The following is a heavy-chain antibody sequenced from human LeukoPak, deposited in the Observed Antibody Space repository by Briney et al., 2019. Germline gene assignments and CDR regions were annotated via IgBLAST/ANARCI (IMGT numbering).Heavy chain of an antibody. CDR3: ARGGYDILTGYYYYYGMDV. J-gene: IGHJ6*02. Sequence: EASVKVSCKASGYTFTSYGISWVRQAPGQGLEWMGWISAYNGNTNYAQKLQGRVTMTTDTSTSTAYMELRSLRSDDTAVYYCARGGYDILTGYYYYYGMDVWGQGTTVTVSS. V-gene: IGHV1-18*01. CDR1: GYTFTSYG. D-gene: IGHD3-9*01. CDR2: ISAYNGNT.